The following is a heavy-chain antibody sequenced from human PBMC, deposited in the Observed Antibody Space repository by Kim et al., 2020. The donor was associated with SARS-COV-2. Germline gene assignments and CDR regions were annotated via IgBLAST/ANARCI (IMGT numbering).Heavy chain of an antibody. CDR1: GGSISSGGYY. Sequence: SETLSLTCTVSGGSISSGGYYWSWIRQHPGKGLEWIGYIYYSGSTYYNPSLKSRVTISVDTSKNQFSLKLSSVTAADTAVYYCARDKNPNDNSGWLNPVDAFDIWGQGTMVTVSA. D-gene: IGHD6-19*01. V-gene: IGHV4-31*03. J-gene: IGHJ3*02. CDR3: ARDKNPNDNSGWLNPVDAFDI. CDR2: IYYSGST.